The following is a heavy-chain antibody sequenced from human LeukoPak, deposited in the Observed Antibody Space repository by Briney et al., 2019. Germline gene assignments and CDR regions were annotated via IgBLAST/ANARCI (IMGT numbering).Heavy chain of an antibody. CDR3: ATYYYDSSEEYFQY. CDR1: GGTFSSYA. CDR2: IIPIFGTA. D-gene: IGHD3-22*01. Sequence: SVKVSCKASGGTFSSYAISWVRQAPGQGLEWMGRIIPIFGTANYAQKFQGRVTITADKSTSTAYMELSSLRSEDTAVYYCATYYYDSSEEYFQYWGQGTLVTVSS. V-gene: IGHV1-69*06. J-gene: IGHJ1*01.